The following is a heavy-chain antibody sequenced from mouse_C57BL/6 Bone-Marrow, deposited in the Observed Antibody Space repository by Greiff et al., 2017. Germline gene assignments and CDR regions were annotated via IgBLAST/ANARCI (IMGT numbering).Heavy chain of an antibody. CDR3: ATLITTVGANWYFDV. CDR1: GYTFTSYW. CDR2: IDPSDSYT. Sequence: QVQLQQPGAELVMPGASVKLSCKASGYTFTSYWMHWVKQRPGQGLEWIGEIDPSDSYTNYNQKFKGKSTLTVDKSSSTAYMQLSSLTSEDSAVYYCATLITTVGANWYFDVWGTGTTVTVSS. J-gene: IGHJ1*03. V-gene: IGHV1-69*01. D-gene: IGHD1-1*01.